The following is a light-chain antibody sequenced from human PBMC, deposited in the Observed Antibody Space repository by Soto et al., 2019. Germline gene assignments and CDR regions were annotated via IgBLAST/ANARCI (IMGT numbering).Light chain of an antibody. CDR1: QSISSW. V-gene: IGKV1-5*03. Sequence: DIQMTQSPSTLSASVGDRVTITCRASQSISSWLAWYQQKPGKAPKLLIYKASNLESGVPSRFSGSGSGTEFTLTISSLQPDDCATYYCQQYNTYSRTFGQGTTVEIK. CDR2: KAS. J-gene: IGKJ1*01. CDR3: QQYNTYSRT.